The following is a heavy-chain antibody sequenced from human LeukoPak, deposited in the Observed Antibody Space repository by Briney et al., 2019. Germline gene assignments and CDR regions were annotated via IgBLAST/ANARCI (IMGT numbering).Heavy chain of an antibody. CDR2: LFFSGST. CDR1: GASDGSISSYS. Sequence: SETLSLTYTVSGASDGSISSYSWSWIRQPPGKGLEWIGYLFFSGSTNYQPSLKSRVTISMDMSKNQFSLKLNSVTAADTAVYYCAAYRTSSLYWFFDLWGRGTLVTVSS. J-gene: IGHJ2*01. D-gene: IGHD2-2*01. V-gene: IGHV4-59*01. CDR3: AAYRTSSLYWFFDL.